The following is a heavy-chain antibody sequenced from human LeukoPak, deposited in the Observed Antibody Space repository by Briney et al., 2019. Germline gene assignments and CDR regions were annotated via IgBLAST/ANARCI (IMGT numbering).Heavy chain of an antibody. CDR1: GGSFSGYY. D-gene: IGHD3-22*01. CDR3: ARYYYDSSGYWYFDY. J-gene: IGHJ4*02. CDR2: INHSGST. Sequence: SETLSLTCAVYGGSFSGYYWSWIRQPPGNGLEWIGEINHSGSTNYNPSLKSRVTISVDTSKNQFSLKLSSVTAADTAVYYCARYYYDSSGYWYFDYWGQGTLVTVSS. V-gene: IGHV4-34*01.